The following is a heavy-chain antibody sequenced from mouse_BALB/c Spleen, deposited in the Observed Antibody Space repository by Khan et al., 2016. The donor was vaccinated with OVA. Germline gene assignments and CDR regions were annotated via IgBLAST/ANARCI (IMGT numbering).Heavy chain of an antibody. CDR2: INTYTGES. D-gene: IGHD2-10*01. CDR3: SRPPYFSYVMVY. Sequence: QIQLVQSGPELKKPGETVKISCKASGYTFTNYGMNWVKQAPGKGLKWMGWINTYTGESTYADDFKGRFAFSLETSASTAFLQINNLKNEDTATYVRSRPPYFSYVMVYWGQGTSVTVSS. J-gene: IGHJ4*01. V-gene: IGHV9-3-1*01. CDR1: GYTFTNYG.